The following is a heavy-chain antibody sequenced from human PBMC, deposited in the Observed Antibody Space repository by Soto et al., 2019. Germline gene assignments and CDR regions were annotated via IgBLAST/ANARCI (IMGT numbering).Heavy chain of an antibody. CDR1: GYKFTTYF. V-gene: IGHV1-46*01. CDR2: IXPSXXT. J-gene: IGHJ1*01. Sequence: ASVRAYCKASGYKFTTYFIHGVRQAPGQGLEWMGMIXPSXXTXXXXXFXXXVTMTIDTSTTTAYMELRNPTSEDTAVYFSVRGYCTTSPCSGDFQFWGQGTLVTASS. CDR3: VRGYCTTSPCSGDFQF. D-gene: IGHD2-8*01.